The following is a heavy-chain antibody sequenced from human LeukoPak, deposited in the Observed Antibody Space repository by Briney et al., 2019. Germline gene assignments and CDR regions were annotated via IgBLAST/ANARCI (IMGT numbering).Heavy chain of an antibody. CDR2: IIHSGST. Sequence: SETLSLTCAVYGGSFSGYSWSWIRQAPGKGLEWIGEIIHSGSTNYNPSLKSRLTISVDTSKNQFSLKLSSVTAADTAVYYCARHATTADYWGQGTLVTVSS. J-gene: IGHJ4*02. D-gene: IGHD1-1*01. CDR1: GGSFSGYS. V-gene: IGHV4-34*12. CDR3: ARHATTADY.